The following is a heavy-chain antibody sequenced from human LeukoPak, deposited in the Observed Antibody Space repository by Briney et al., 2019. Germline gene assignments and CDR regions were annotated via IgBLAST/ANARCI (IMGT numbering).Heavy chain of an antibody. Sequence: ASVKVSCKASGYTFTSYYMHWVRQAPGQGLEWMGIINPSGGSTGYAQKFQGRVTMTRDTSTSTVYMELSSLRSEDTAVYYCARDPEAYWELTSLDYWGQGTLVTVSS. CDR3: ARDPEAYWELTSLDY. D-gene: IGHD1-26*01. CDR1: GYTFTSYY. CDR2: INPSGGST. J-gene: IGHJ4*02. V-gene: IGHV1-46*01.